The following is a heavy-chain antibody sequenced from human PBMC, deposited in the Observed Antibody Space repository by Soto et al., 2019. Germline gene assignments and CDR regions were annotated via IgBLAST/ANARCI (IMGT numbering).Heavy chain of an antibody. D-gene: IGHD6-6*01. CDR1: GGSISSYY. CDR3: AVIAARPGAAFDI. Sequence: NPSETLSLTCTVSGGSISSYYWSWIRQPPGKGLEWIGYIYYSGSTNYNPSLKSRVTISVDTSKNQFSLKLSSVTAADTAVYYCAVIAARPGAAFDIWGQGTMVTVSS. CDR2: IYYSGST. V-gene: IGHV4-59*01. J-gene: IGHJ3*02.